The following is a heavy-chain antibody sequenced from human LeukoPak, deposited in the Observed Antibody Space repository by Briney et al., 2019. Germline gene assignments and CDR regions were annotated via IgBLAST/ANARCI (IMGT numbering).Heavy chain of an antibody. J-gene: IGHJ6*02. CDR2: SGST. CDR3: ASRPPAPDYYGMDV. V-gene: IGHV4-38-2*02. Sequence: SETLSLTCTVSGYSISSGYYWGWIRQPPGKGLEWIGSGSTYYNPSLKSRVTISVDTSKNQFSLKLSSVIAADTAVYYCASRPPAPDYYGMDVWGQGTTVTVSS. D-gene: IGHD6-6*01. CDR1: GYSISSGYY.